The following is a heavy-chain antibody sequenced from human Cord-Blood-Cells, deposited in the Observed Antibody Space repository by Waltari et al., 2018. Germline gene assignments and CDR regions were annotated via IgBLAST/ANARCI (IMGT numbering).Heavy chain of an antibody. J-gene: IGHJ4*02. CDR1: GFTFGDYA. Sequence: EVPLVESGGGLVQPGRYLRLACTASGFTFGDYAMSWVRHAPRTGLEWVGFIRSKAYGGTTEYAASVKGRFTISRDDSKSIAYLQINSLKTEDTAVYYCTRGGPLRYCSSTSCYDYWGQGTLVTVSS. CDR3: TRGGPLRYCSSTSCYDY. V-gene: IGHV3-49*04. CDR2: IRSKAYGGTT. D-gene: IGHD2-2*01.